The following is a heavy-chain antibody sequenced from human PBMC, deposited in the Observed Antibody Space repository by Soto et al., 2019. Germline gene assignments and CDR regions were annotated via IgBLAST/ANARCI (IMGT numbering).Heavy chain of an antibody. V-gene: IGHV3-23*01. D-gene: IGHD6-6*01. Sequence: GGSLRLSCAAPGFTFSSYAMSWVRQAPGKGLEWVSAISGSGGSTYYADSVKGRFTISRDNSKNTLYLQMNSLRAEDTAVYYCAKDRWPYSSSSDNYYGMDVWGQGTTVTVSS. CDR2: ISGSGGST. CDR3: AKDRWPYSSSSDNYYGMDV. J-gene: IGHJ6*02. CDR1: GFTFSSYA.